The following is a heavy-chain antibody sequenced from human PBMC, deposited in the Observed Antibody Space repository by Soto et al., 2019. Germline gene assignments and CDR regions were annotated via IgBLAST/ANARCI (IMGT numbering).Heavy chain of an antibody. J-gene: IGHJ6*02. CDR1: GIHFNSHA. D-gene: IGHD3-3*01. Sequence: GSLRTFCSGSGIHFNSHAMDWVRQAPGKGLEWVTTINGGSTPYYADSVKGRFTISRDNSKNTLYLQMNSLRAEDTAVYYCAKDKDWSGVYGMDVWGQGTTVTVSS. CDR2: INGGSTP. CDR3: AKDKDWSGVYGMDV. V-gene: IGHV3-23*01.